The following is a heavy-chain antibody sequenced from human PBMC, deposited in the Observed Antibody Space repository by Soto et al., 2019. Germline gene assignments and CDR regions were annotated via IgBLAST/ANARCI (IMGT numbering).Heavy chain of an antibody. CDR3: ARSGDNFNVLDY. J-gene: IGHJ4*02. CDR1: GFTFSDYY. V-gene: IGHV3-11*06. Sequence: GGSLRLSCAASGFTFSDYYMSWVRQAPGGGLEWISYSSNSGTFARYATSVKGRFSISRDNANNSLYLEMNSLRVEDTAVYYCARSGDNFNVLDYWGQGT. D-gene: IGHD1-1*01. CDR2: SSNSGTFA.